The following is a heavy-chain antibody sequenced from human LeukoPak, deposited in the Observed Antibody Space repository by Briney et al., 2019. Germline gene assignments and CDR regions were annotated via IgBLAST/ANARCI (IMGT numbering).Heavy chain of an antibody. D-gene: IGHD3-3*01. CDR1: GFTFSSYA. CDR3: AKDPTPFGVVLFDY. CDR2: ISYDGSNK. J-gene: IGHJ4*02. Sequence: PGGSLRLSCAASGFTFSSYAMHWVRQAPGKGLEWVAVISYDGSNKYYADSVKGRFTISRDNSKNTLYLQMNSLRAEDTAVYYCAKDPTPFGVVLFDYWGQGTLVTVSS. V-gene: IGHV3-30-3*01.